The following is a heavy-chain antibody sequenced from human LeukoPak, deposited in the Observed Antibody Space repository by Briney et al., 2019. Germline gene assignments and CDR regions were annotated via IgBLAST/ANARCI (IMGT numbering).Heavy chain of an antibody. CDR3: ARVKDPYYDSSGYYYYWFDP. CDR2: INHSGST. CDR1: GGSFSGYY. V-gene: IGHV4-34*01. D-gene: IGHD3-22*01. J-gene: IGHJ5*02. Sequence: SETLSLTCAVYGGSFSGYYWSWIRQPPGKGLEWIGEINHSGSTNYNPSLKSRVTISVDTSKNQFSLKLSSVTAADTAVYYCARVKDPYYDSSGYYYYWFDPWGQGTLVTVSS.